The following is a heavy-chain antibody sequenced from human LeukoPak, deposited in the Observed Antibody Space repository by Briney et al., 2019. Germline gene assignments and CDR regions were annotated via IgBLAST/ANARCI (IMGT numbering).Heavy chain of an antibody. J-gene: IGHJ4*02. Sequence: GGSLRLSCRDSGSTFNDYDRTWVRQAPGKGLEWVSGINWDGGAYNYGASVKGRFIISRDNAKNSLYLEMNSLRVEDTAVYFCARDLSTSWYSLAYWGQGILVTVSS. CDR3: ARDLSTSWYSLAY. CDR2: INWDGGAY. CDR1: GSTFNDYD. D-gene: IGHD2-2*01. V-gene: IGHV3-20*04.